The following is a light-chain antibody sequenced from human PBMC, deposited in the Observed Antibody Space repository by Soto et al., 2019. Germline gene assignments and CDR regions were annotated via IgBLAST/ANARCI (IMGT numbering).Light chain of an antibody. Sequence: EIVLTHSPAILSLSPGERATLSCRASQSVSSSLAWYQQKPGQAPRLLIYDTSNRATDIPPRFSGSGSGTDFTLTISSLGPEDFAVYYCQQRTNWRITFGQGTRLEIK. V-gene: IGKV3-11*01. CDR2: DTS. CDR1: QSVSSS. J-gene: IGKJ5*01. CDR3: QQRTNWRIT.